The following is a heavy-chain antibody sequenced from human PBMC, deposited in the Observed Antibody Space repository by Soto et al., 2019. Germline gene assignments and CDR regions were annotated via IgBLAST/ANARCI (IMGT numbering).Heavy chain of an antibody. Sequence: QVQLQESGPGLVKPSQTLSLTCTVSGGSIRSGGYYWSWIRQHPGKGREWLGYIYYSGSTYYNPSLKSLVTISVDTSKNQFSLKLSSVTAADTAVYYCARDRVNYSMGYYYGMDVWGQGTTVTVSS. D-gene: IGHD2-15*01. CDR2: IYYSGST. CDR3: ARDRVNYSMGYYYGMDV. V-gene: IGHV4-31*01. J-gene: IGHJ6*02. CDR1: GGSIRSGGYY.